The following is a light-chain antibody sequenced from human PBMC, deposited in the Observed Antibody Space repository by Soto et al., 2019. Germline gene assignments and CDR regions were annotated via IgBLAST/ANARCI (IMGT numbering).Light chain of an antibody. Sequence: DIQMTQSPSSLSASVGDRVTITCRASQSISSYLNWYQQKPGKAPKLLIYAASSLQSGVPSRFSGSGSGTDFTLTISSPQPEDFATYYCQQSYSTRLTFGGGTRLEIK. CDR2: AAS. CDR3: QQSYSTRLT. V-gene: IGKV1-39*01. J-gene: IGKJ5*01. CDR1: QSISSY.